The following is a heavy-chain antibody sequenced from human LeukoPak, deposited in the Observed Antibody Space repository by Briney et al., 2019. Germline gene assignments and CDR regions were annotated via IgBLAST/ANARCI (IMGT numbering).Heavy chain of an antibody. D-gene: IGHD3-10*01. CDR3: ARGLGAKLLWFGESNYGMDV. CDR1: GYTFTSYD. J-gene: IGHJ6*02. V-gene: IGHV1-8*01. Sequence: ASVKVSCKASGYTFTSYDINWVRQATGQGLEWMGWMNPNSGNTGYARKFQGRVTMTRNTSISTAYMELSSLRSEDTAVYYCARGLGAKLLWFGESNYGMDVWGQGTTVTVSS. CDR2: MNPNSGNT.